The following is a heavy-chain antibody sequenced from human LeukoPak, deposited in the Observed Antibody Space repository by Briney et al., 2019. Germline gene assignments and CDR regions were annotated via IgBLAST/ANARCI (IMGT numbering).Heavy chain of an antibody. Sequence: PSQTLTLTCTVSGGSISSGSYYWSWIRQPAGKGLEWIGRIYTSGSTNYNPSLKSRVTISVDTSKNQFSLKLSSVTAADTAVYYCASQYCSSTSCYPYWYFDLWGRGTLVTVSS. CDR1: GGSISSGSYY. V-gene: IGHV4-61*02. CDR2: IYTSGST. J-gene: IGHJ2*01. CDR3: ASQYCSSTSCYPYWYFDL. D-gene: IGHD2-2*01.